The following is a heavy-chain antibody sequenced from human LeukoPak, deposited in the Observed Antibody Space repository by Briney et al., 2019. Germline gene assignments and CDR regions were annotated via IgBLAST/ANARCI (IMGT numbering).Heavy chain of an antibody. J-gene: IGHJ4*02. Sequence: SETLSLTCTVSGGSISSGDYFWSWIRRPPGKGLEWIGYIYYSGSTYYHPSFKSRVTISVDTTKDHYFLKLSSVTAADTAVYYCARGVNLGDYDSSGYYPPYFDYWGQGTLVTVSS. CDR3: ARGVNLGDYDSSGYYPPYFDY. V-gene: IGHV4-30-4*01. CDR2: IYYSGST. CDR1: GGSISSGDYF. D-gene: IGHD3-22*01.